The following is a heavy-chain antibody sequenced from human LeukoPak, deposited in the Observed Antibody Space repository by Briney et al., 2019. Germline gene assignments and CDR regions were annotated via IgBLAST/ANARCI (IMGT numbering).Heavy chain of an antibody. J-gene: IGHJ4*02. Sequence: GESLKISCKGSGYTFTSYWIAWVRQMPGKGLEWMGIIYPGDSDTKYSASFQGQVTISADRSISTAYLQWRSLKASDTAMYYCARRSYGGKDFDNWGQGTLVTVSS. CDR3: ARRSYGGKDFDN. D-gene: IGHD4-23*01. CDR1: GYTFTSYW. V-gene: IGHV5-51*01. CDR2: IYPGDSDT.